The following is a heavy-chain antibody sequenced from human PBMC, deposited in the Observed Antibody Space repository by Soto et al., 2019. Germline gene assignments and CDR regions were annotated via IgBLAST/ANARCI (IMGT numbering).Heavy chain of an antibody. J-gene: IGHJ3*02. CDR2: ISAARGNT. CDR3: SRDPFITGRRDAFDI. CDR1: GYTFSNYG. Sequence: QIQLVQSRVEVKNPGASVKVSCKASGYTFSNYGISWVRQAPGQGLEWMGWISAARGNTDYSKKFQGRVTMTTDTSTSTVYMELSSLRSDDTAVYYCSRDPFITGRRDAFDIWGQGTMVNVTS. D-gene: IGHD1-20*01. V-gene: IGHV1-18*04.